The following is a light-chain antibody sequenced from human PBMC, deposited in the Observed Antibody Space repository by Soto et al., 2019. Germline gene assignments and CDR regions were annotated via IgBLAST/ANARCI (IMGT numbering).Light chain of an antibody. J-gene: IGKJ1*01. Sequence: MNPCSSPPSSSVGDRGTITFPASQSISSWLAWYQQKPGKAPKLLIYAASTLQSGVPSRFSGSGSGTDFTLTISSLQPEDFATYYCLQDYNYPRAFGQGTKVDIK. CDR1: QSISSW. V-gene: IGKV1-6*02. CDR3: LQDYNYPRA. CDR2: AAS.